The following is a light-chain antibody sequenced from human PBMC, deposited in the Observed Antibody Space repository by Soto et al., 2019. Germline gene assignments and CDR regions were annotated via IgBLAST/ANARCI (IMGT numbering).Light chain of an antibody. Sequence: DVVMTQSPLSLPVTLGQPASISCRSSQSLVYSDGNTYLNWFQQRPGQSPRRLIYNVSNRDSGVPDRFGGSGSGTDFTLKISRVEAEDVGVYYCMQGTLCNRPGPYTFGQGTKLEIK. CDR3: MQGTLCNRPGPYT. V-gene: IGKV2-30*01. J-gene: IGKJ2*01. CDR2: NVS. CDR1: QSLVYSDGNTY.